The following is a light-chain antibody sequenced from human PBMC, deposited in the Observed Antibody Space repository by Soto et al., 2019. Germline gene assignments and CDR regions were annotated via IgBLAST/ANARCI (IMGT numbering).Light chain of an antibody. CDR2: DVS. J-gene: IGLJ1*01. V-gene: IGLV2-14*01. CDR3: SSYTSSSTWV. CDR1: SSDVGGYNY. Sequence: QSALTQPASVSGSPGQSITISCTGTSSDVGGYNYVSWYQQHPSKAPKLMIYDVSNRPSGVSNRFSGSKSGNTASLTISGLQAEDEADYYCSSYTSSSTWVFGTGTKLTVL.